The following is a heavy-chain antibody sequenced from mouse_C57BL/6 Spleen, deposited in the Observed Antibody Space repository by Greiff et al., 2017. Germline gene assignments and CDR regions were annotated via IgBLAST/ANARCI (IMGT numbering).Heavy chain of an antibody. D-gene: IGHD1-1*01. CDR1: GYTFTDYN. J-gene: IGHJ4*01. Sequence: EVQLQQSGPELVKPGASVKMSCKASGYTFTDYNMHWVKQSHGKSLEWIGYINPNNGGTSYNQKFKGKATLTVNKSSSTAYMELRSLTSEDSAVYYCARSEYYYGSRSSDAMDYWGQGTSVTVAS. CDR3: ARSEYYYGSRSSDAMDY. CDR2: INPNNGGT. V-gene: IGHV1-22*01.